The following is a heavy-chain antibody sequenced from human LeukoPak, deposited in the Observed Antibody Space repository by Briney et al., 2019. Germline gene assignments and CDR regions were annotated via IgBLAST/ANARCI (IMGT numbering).Heavy chain of an antibody. V-gene: IGHV5-51*01. CDR3: ARLPSPVSYYFDY. J-gene: IGHJ4*02. Sequence: AGESLKISCKGSGFSFTTSWIGWVRQMPGKGLELMGIIYPGDTDTRYSPSFQGQVTMSADKSISTAYLQWSSLKASDAAMYYCARLPSPVSYYFDYWGQGVLVTVSS. CDR2: IYPGDTDT. CDR1: GFSFTTSW.